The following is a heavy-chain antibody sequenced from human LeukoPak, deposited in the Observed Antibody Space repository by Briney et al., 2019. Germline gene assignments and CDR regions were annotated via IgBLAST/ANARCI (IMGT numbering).Heavy chain of an antibody. J-gene: IGHJ4*02. Sequence: APVKVSCKASGYTFTSYGIGWVRQAPGQGLEWMGWISAYNGNTNYAQKLQGRVTMTTDTSTSTAYMELRSLRSDDTAVYYCARDGVVASPPLYWGQGTLVTVSS. CDR2: ISAYNGNT. CDR1: GYTFTSYG. D-gene: IGHD3-22*01. CDR3: ARDGVVASPPLY. V-gene: IGHV1-18*01.